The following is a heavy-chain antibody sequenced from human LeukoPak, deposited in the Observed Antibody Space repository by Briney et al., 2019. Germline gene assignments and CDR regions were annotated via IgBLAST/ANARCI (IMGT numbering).Heavy chain of an antibody. CDR1: GGSISRYY. CDR3: ARHGRKFCSSTSCSHYFDF. V-gene: IGHV4-59*08. CDR2: ISYSGST. D-gene: IGHD2-2*01. J-gene: IGHJ4*02. Sequence: KPSETLSLTCTVSGGSISRYYWSWIRQPPGKGLEWIGYISYSGSTNYNPSLKRRVTISVDTSKNQFSLQLSSVTAADTAVYYCARHGRKFCSSTSCSHYFDFWGQGTLVAVSS.